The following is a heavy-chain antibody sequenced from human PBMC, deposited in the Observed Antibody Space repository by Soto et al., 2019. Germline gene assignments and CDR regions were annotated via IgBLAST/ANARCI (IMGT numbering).Heavy chain of an antibody. CDR1: GFTFSSYA. J-gene: IGHJ6*02. D-gene: IGHD3-10*01. V-gene: IGHV3-23*01. CDR2: ISGSGGST. CDR3: AKKGPITMGRGVTRGGKDV. Sequence: EVQLLESGGGLVQPGGSLRLSCAASGFTFSSYAMSWVRQAPGKGLEWVSAISGSGGSTYYADSVKGRLTIARDKAMKTLYGQMNRLRAEDTAVYYCAKKGPITMGRGVTRGGKDVWGQGTTVTVSS.